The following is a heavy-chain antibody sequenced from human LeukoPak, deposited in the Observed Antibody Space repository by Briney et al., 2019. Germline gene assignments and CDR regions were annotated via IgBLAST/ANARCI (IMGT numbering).Heavy chain of an antibody. CDR3: AREVAVAGTNYFDY. Sequence: SETLSLTCTVSGVSISSSYWSWIRQPPGKGLEWIGEIYHSGSTNYNPSLKSRVTISVDKSKNQFSLKLSSVTAADTAVYYCAREVAVAGTNYFDYWGQGTLVTVSS. V-gene: IGHV4-59*12. CDR1: GVSISSSY. CDR2: IYHSGST. J-gene: IGHJ4*02. D-gene: IGHD6-19*01.